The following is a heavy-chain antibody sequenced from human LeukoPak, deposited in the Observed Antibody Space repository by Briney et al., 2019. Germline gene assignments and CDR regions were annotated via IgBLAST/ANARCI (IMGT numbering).Heavy chain of an antibody. CDR3: ARSYYDFWSGYPAPDYYGMDV. J-gene: IGHJ6*02. CDR2: ISSNGGST. D-gene: IGHD3-3*01. Sequence: AGGSLRLSCAASGFTFSSYAMHWVRQAPGKGLEYVSAISSNGGSTYYANSVKGRFTISRDNSKNTLYLQMGSLRAEDMAVYYCARSYYDFWSGYPAPDYYGMDVWGQGTTVTVSS. CDR1: GFTFSSYA. V-gene: IGHV3-64*01.